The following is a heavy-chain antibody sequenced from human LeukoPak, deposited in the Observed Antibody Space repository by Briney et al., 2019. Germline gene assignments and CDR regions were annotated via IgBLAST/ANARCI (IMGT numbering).Heavy chain of an antibody. V-gene: IGHV1-58*02. CDR1: GFTFISSA. J-gene: IGHJ4*02. Sequence: SVKVSCKAPGFTFISSAMQWVRQARGQRLEWIGWIVVGSGNPNYAQKFQERVTITRDLSTSTAYMELSSLRSEDTAIYYCAAERRYGDSYFDYWGQGTLVTVSS. CDR3: AAERRYGDSYFDY. CDR2: IVVGSGNP. D-gene: IGHD4-17*01.